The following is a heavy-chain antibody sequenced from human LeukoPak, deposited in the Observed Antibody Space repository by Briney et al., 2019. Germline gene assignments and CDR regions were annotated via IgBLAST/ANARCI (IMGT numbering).Heavy chain of an antibody. V-gene: IGHV1-46*01. CDR2: VYTTGGVA. J-gene: IGHJ4*02. Sequence: ASVKASCKASGHTFTNYHLHWERQAPGQGVEWMGAVYTTGGVAINTQTFPVRVTMTRDTSTGTVYMELSSLRFEDTAIYYCATEAPRSYYFDYWGQGIQVTVSS. CDR1: GHTFTNYH. CDR3: ATEAPRSYYFDY.